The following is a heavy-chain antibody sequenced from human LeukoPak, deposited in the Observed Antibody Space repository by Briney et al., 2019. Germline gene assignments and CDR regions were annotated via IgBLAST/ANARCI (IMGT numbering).Heavy chain of an antibody. V-gene: IGHV3-43*02. CDR1: GFALGAFA. Sequence: GGSLRLSCAASGFALGAFAMHWVRQAPGKGLEWVSLINKDGSNTYYADSVKGRFTISRDNSKDSLYLQMNGLRTEDSALYYCATWAFYHNLDVWGQGITVIVSS. CDR3: ATWAFYHNLDV. J-gene: IGHJ6*02. CDR2: INKDGSNT. D-gene: IGHD1-14*01.